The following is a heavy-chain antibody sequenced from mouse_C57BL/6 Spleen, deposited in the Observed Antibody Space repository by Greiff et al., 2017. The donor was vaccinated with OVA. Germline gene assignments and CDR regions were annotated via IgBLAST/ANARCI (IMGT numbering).Heavy chain of an antibody. D-gene: IGHD1-1*01. Sequence: QVQLQQSGPELVKPGASVKISCKASGYAFSSSWMNWVKQRPGKGLEWIGRIYPGDGDTNYNGKFKGKATLTADKSSSTAYMQLSSLTSEDSAVYFCARSNYDGSSYGYWGQGTTLTVSS. J-gene: IGHJ2*01. V-gene: IGHV1-82*01. CDR1: GYAFSSSW. CDR3: ARSNYDGSSYGY. CDR2: IYPGDGDT.